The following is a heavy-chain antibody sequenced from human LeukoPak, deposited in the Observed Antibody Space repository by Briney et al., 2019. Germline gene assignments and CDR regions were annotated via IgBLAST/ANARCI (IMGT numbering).Heavy chain of an antibody. CDR2: MSGSGGST. CDR1: GFTFSSYA. D-gene: IGHD3-10*01. CDR3: AKDVRLVRGVNYGSIIDYFDY. Sequence: GGSQRLSCAASGFTFSSYAMSWVTQAQGKGLEWVSAMSGSGGSTYYADSVKGRFTISRDNSKNTLYLQMNSLRAEDTAVYYCAKDVRLVRGVNYGSIIDYFDYWGQGTLVTVSS. V-gene: IGHV3-23*01. J-gene: IGHJ4*02.